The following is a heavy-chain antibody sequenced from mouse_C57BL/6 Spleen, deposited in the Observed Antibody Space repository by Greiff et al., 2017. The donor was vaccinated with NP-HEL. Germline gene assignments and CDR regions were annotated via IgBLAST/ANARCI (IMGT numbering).Heavy chain of an antibody. CDR3: ARSSNYVFAY. Sequence: QVQLQQPGAELVMPGASVKLSCKASGYTFTSYWMHWVKQRPGQGLEWIGEIDPSDSYTNYNQKFKGKSTLTVDISSSTAYMQLSSLTSEDSAVYYCARSSNYVFAYWGQGTLVTVSA. CDR1: GYTFTSYW. J-gene: IGHJ3*01. D-gene: IGHD2-5*01. CDR2: IDPSDSYT. V-gene: IGHV1-69*01.